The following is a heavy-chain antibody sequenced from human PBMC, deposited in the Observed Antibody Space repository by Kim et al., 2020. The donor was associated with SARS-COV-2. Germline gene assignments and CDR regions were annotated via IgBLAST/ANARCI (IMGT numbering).Heavy chain of an antibody. D-gene: IGHD6-13*01. CDR2: IWCGGSSK. CDR3: ARVVAVAGISDY. J-gene: IGHJ4*02. CDR1: GFTFSSYG. Sequence: GGSLRLSCAASGFTFSSYGMHWVRQAPGKGLEWVAVIWCGGSSKYYADSVKGRFTISRDNSKNTLYLQMNSLRAEDTAVYYCARVVAVAGISDYWGQGTLVTVSS. V-gene: IGHV3-33*01.